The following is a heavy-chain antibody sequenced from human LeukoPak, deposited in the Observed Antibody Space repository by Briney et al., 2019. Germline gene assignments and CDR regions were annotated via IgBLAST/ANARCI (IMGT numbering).Heavy chain of an antibody. V-gene: IGHV1-18*01. CDR2: ISAYNGNT. CDR1: GYTSTSYG. CDR3: ARDWDCSSTSCYTEEGWFDP. Sequence: GASVKVSCKASGYTSTSYGISWVRQAPGQGLEWMGWISAYNGNTNYAQKLQGRVTMTTDTSTSTAYMELRSLRSDDTAVYYCARDWDCSSTSCYTEEGWFDPWGQGTLVTVSS. J-gene: IGHJ5*02. D-gene: IGHD2-2*02.